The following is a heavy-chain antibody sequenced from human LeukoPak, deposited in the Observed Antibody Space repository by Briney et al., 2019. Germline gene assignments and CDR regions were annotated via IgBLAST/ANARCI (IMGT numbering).Heavy chain of an antibody. Sequence: PGGSLRLSCAASGFTFSTYDMHWVRQAPGKGLEWVSVIYSGGTTNYADSVKGRFTISRDNSKNTLYLQMNSLRAEDTAVYYCAKLHNLNSDYWGQGTLVTVSS. CDR2: IYSGGTT. J-gene: IGHJ4*02. CDR3: AKLHNLNSDY. D-gene: IGHD1-14*01. V-gene: IGHV3-53*01. CDR1: GFTFSTYD.